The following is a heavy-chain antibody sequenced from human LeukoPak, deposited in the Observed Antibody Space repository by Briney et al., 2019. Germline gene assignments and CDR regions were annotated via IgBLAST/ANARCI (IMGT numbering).Heavy chain of an antibody. CDR3: ARVLVGATTAFDY. J-gene: IGHJ4*02. V-gene: IGHV4-39*07. Sequence: SETLPLTCTVSGGSISSSSYYWGWIRQPPGKGLEWIGSIYYSGSTYYNPSLKSRVTISVDTSKNQFSLKLNSVTAADTALYYCARVLVGATTAFDYWGQGTLVTVSS. D-gene: IGHD1-26*01. CDR2: IYYSGST. CDR1: GGSISSSSYY.